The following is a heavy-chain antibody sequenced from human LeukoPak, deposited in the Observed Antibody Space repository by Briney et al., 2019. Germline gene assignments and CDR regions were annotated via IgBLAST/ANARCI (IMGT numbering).Heavy chain of an antibody. CDR3: ARHQRGRIAAAGYFDY. V-gene: IGHV4-39*01. CDR2: IYYSGST. J-gene: IGHJ4*02. Sequence: SETLSLTCTVSGGSISSSSYYLGWIRQPPGKGLEWIGSIYYSGSTYYNPSLKSRVTISVDTSKNQFSLKLSSVTAASTAVYYCARHQRGRIAAAGYFDYWGQGTLVTVSS. CDR1: GGSISSSSYY. D-gene: IGHD6-13*01.